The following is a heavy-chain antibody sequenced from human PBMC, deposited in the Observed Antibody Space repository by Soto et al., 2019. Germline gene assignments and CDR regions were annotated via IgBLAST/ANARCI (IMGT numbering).Heavy chain of an antibody. J-gene: IGHJ3*02. CDR1: GGFVSSGTYY. Sequence: QVQLQQWGAGLLKPSETLSLTCAVYGGFVSSGTYYWSWIRQPPGKGLEWIGEMCHSGGTHFNPSLKSRVTISVDTSKNQFSLKMSSVTAADTALYYCARVERGTVTTVVDAFDIWGPGTMVTVSS. CDR2: MCHSGGT. D-gene: IGHD1-1*01. V-gene: IGHV4-34*01. CDR3: ARVERGTVTTVVDAFDI.